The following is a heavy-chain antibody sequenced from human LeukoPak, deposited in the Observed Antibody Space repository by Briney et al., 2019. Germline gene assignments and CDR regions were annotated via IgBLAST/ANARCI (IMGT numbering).Heavy chain of an antibody. Sequence: PSETLSLTCSVSNYSISRTYHWGWIRQPPGKGLEWIGEINHSGSTNYNPSLKSRVTISVDTSKNQISLKLSSVTAADTAVYYCARVARQQLVSQNNYYYMDVWGKGTTVTVSS. J-gene: IGHJ6*03. D-gene: IGHD6-13*01. V-gene: IGHV4-38-2*02. CDR2: INHSGST. CDR3: ARVARQQLVSQNNYYYMDV. CDR1: NYSISRTYH.